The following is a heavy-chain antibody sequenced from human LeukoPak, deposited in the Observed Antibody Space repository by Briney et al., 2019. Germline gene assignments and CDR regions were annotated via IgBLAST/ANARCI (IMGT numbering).Heavy chain of an antibody. D-gene: IGHD3-9*01. Sequence: PVKVSCKASGGTFSSFGISWVRQAPGQGLEWMGRIILILGIANYAQKFQGRVTITADKSTSTAYMELSSLRSEDTAVYYCARVSDMYYLDVWGQGTLVTVSS. J-gene: IGHJ4*02. CDR1: GGTFSSFG. V-gene: IGHV1-69*04. CDR3: ARVSDMYYLDV. CDR2: IILILGIA.